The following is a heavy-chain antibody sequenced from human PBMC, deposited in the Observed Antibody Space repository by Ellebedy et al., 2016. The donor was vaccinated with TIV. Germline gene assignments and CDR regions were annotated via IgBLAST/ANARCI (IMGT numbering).Heavy chain of an antibody. J-gene: IGHJ6*03. D-gene: IGHD3-10*01. V-gene: IGHV3-74*01. CDR1: GFTFSSHW. CDR2: ISSDGSYT. CDR3: VRFPRGAPFADYLYYMDV. Sequence: PGGSLRLSCTASGFTFSSHWMHWVRQAPGKGLVWVSRISSDGSYTSYADSVRGRFTISRDNAMNSLYLQINSLRAEDTAVYYCVRFPRGAPFADYLYYMDVWGKGIMVTVSS.